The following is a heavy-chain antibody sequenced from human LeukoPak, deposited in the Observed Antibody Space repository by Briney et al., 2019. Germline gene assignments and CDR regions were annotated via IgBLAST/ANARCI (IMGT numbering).Heavy chain of an antibody. CDR1: GGSISSSSYY. Sequence: SETLSLTCTVSGGSISSSSYYWGWIRQPPGKGLEWIGSIYYSGSTYYNPSLKSRVTISVDTSKNQFSLKLSSVTAADTAVYYCARGRRYGGSRPFDYWGQGTLVTVSS. V-gene: IGHV4-39*01. J-gene: IGHJ4*02. D-gene: IGHD4-23*01. CDR3: ARGRRYGGSRPFDY. CDR2: IYYSGST.